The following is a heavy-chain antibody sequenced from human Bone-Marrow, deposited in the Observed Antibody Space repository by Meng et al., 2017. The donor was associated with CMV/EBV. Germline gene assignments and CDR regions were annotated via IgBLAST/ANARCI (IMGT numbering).Heavy chain of an antibody. CDR3: AKEALGTIFGVDRFDY. V-gene: IGHV3-30*02. J-gene: IGHJ4*02. CDR2: IRYDGSNK. D-gene: IGHD3-3*01. CDR1: GFTFSSYG. Sequence: GGSLRLSCAASGFTFSSYGMHWVRQAPGKGLGWVAFIRYDGSNKYYADSVKGRFTISRDNSKTTLYLQMNSLRPEDTAVYYCAKEALGTIFGVDRFDYWGQGTLVTVSS.